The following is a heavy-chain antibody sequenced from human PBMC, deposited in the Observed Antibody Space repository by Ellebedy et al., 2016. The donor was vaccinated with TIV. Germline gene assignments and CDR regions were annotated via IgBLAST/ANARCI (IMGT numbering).Heavy chain of an antibody. CDR2: INSDGSST. Sequence: GGSLRLSXAASGFTFSSYCMHWVRQAPGKGLVWVSRINSDGSSTNYADSVKGRFTISRDNAKNSLYLQMNIRRAEDTAVYYCARSRGYSYQDYWGQGTLVTVSS. CDR1: GFTFSSYC. J-gene: IGHJ4*02. V-gene: IGHV3-74*01. D-gene: IGHD5-18*01. CDR3: ARSRGYSYQDY.